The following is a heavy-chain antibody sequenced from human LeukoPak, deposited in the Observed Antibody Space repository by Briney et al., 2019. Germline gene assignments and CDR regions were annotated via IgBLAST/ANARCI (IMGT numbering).Heavy chain of an antibody. J-gene: IGHJ3*02. Sequence: SETLSLTCAVSGYSISSSNWWGWIRQPPGKGLEWIGYIYYSGSIYYNPSLKSRVTMSVDTSKNQFSLKLSSVTAVDTAVYYCARISSGSYSGDDAFDIWGQGTMVTVSS. CDR3: ARISSGSYSGDDAFDI. V-gene: IGHV4-28*05. CDR2: IYYSGSI. CDR1: GYSISSSNW. D-gene: IGHD1-26*01.